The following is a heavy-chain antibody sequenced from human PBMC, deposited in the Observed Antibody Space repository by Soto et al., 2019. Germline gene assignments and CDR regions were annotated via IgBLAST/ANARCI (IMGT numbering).Heavy chain of an antibody. J-gene: IGHJ3*02. CDR3: ARAYYYDSSSLLRNAFDI. CDR2: IIPIFGTA. V-gene: IGHV1-69*06. Sequence: GASVKVSCKASGGTFSSYAISWVRQAPGQGLEWMGGIIPIFGTANYAQKFQGRVTITADKSTSTAYMELSSLRSEDTAVYYCARAYYYDSSSLLRNAFDIWGQGTMVTVSS. D-gene: IGHD3-22*01. CDR1: GGTFSSYA.